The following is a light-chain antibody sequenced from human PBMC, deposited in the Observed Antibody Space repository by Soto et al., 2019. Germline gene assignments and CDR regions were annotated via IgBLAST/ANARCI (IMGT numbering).Light chain of an antibody. CDR3: QQYGSSLALT. CDR1: QSVSSSY. J-gene: IGKJ4*01. CDR2: GAS. Sequence: EIVLTQSPGTLSLSPGERATLSCRASQSVSSSYLAWYQQKPGQAPRLLIYGASSRATGIPDRFSGSGSGTDFTLTISRLEPEDFAVYHCQQYGSSLALTFGGGTKVEIE. V-gene: IGKV3-20*01.